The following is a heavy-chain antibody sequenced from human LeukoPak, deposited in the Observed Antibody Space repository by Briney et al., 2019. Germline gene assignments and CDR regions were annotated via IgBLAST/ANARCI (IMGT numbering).Heavy chain of an antibody. CDR3: AAEVGAVYYYYYGMDV. D-gene: IGHD1-26*01. CDR1: GFTFRNYW. Sequence: GGSLRLSCAVSGFTFRNYWMTWVRQAPGKGLEWVSSISSSSSYIYYADSVKGRFTISRDNAKNSLYLQMNSLRAEDTAVYYCAAEVGAVYYYYYGMDVWGQGTTVTVSS. V-gene: IGHV3-21*01. CDR2: ISSSSSYI. J-gene: IGHJ6*02.